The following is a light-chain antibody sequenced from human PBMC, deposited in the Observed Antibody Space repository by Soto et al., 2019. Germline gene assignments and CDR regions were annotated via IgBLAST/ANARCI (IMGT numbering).Light chain of an antibody. CDR3: QQYNNWLRT. Sequence: EIVMTQSPGTLSLSPGERATLSCRASQSISSSYLAWYQQKPGQAPRLLIYGPSSRATGIPDRFSGSGSGTEFTLTISSLQSEDFAVYYCQQYNNWLRTFGQGTKVDIK. V-gene: IGKV3D-15*01. CDR1: QSISSSY. J-gene: IGKJ1*01. CDR2: GPS.